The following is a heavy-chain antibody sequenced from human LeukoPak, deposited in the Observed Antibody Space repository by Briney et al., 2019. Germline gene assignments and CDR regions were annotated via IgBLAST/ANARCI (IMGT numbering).Heavy chain of an antibody. D-gene: IGHD3-16*02. CDR2: IHHSGNT. Sequence: PSETLSLTCSVSGDSISSSGYYWDWIRQPPGKGLEWIGSIHHSGNTNYNPSLKSRVTISADMSKNQFSLKLSSVTAADTAVYYCASSEIATGMITFGGVIVPAQFDYWGQGTLVTVSS. CDR1: GDSISSSGYY. J-gene: IGHJ4*02. CDR3: ASSEIATGMITFGGVIVPAQFDY. V-gene: IGHV4-39*07.